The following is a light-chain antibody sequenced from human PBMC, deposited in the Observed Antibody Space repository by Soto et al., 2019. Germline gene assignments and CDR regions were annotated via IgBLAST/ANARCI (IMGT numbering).Light chain of an antibody. J-gene: IGKJ1*01. CDR3: QQYFSSPWT. Sequence: EIVLTQSPGTLSLSPGERATLYFRASQSVSSDYLAWYQQKPGQAPRLLIYGASNRATGISDRFSGSGSGTDFTLSISRLEPEDFAVYFCQQYFSSPWTFGQGTKVDIK. V-gene: IGKV3-20*01. CDR1: QSVSSDY. CDR2: GAS.